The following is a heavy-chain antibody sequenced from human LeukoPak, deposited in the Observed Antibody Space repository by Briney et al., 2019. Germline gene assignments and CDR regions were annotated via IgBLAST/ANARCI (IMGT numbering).Heavy chain of an antibody. J-gene: IGHJ1*01. Sequence: PGGSLRLSCAASGFTVSSNYMSWVRQAPGKGLEWVSVIYSGGSTYYADSVKGRFTISRDNSKNTLYLQMNSLRAEDTAVYYCAKDHYYDSGRYFQHWGQGTLVTVSS. CDR1: GFTVSSNY. V-gene: IGHV3-53*01. D-gene: IGHD3-22*01. CDR2: IYSGGST. CDR3: AKDHYYDSGRYFQH.